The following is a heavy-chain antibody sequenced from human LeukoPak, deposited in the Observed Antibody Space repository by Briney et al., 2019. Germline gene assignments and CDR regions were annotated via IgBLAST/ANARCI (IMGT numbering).Heavy chain of an antibody. D-gene: IGHD2-2*01. Sequence: GGSLRLSCAASGFTFSSYWMGWVCQAPGKGLEWVANIKQDGSEKYYVNSVKGRFTISRDNAKNSLYLQMNSLRAEDTAVYYCAREGEGYCSSTSCPGGMDVWGKGTTVTVSS. V-gene: IGHV3-7*03. CDR1: GFTFSSYW. J-gene: IGHJ6*04. CDR3: AREGEGYCSSTSCPGGMDV. CDR2: IKQDGSEK.